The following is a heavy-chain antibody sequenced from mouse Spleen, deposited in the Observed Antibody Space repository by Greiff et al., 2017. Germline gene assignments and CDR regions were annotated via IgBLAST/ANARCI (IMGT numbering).Heavy chain of an antibody. D-gene: IGHD2-1*01. CDR1: GYTFTSYW. Sequence: QVQLQQPGAELVRPGSSVKLSCKASGYTFTSYWMHWVKQRPIQGLEWIGNIDPSDSETHYNQKFKDKATLTVDKSSSTAYMQLSSLTSEDSAVYYCARVLYGNYEGYFDVWGAGTTVTVSS. V-gene: IGHV1-52*01. CDR2: IDPSDSET. CDR3: ARVLYGNYEGYFDV. J-gene: IGHJ1*01.